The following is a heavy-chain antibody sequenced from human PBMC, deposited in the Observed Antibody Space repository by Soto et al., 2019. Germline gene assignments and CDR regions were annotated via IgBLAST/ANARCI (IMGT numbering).Heavy chain of an antibody. CDR1: GGAISSVDYY. J-gene: IGHJ4*02. D-gene: IGHD6-13*01. V-gene: IGHV4-30-4*01. CDR3: VRGIAAPSV. Sequence: QVQLQESGPGLVQPSETLSLTCTVSGGAISSVDYYWSWIRQPPGKGLEWIGYIYYSGSTYYNPSLKSRLTISVDTSKNQFSLRLSSVTAADTAVYYCVRGIAAPSVWGQGTLVTVSS. CDR2: IYYSGST.